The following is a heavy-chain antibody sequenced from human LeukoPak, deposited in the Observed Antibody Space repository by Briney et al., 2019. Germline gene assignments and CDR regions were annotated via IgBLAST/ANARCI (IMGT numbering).Heavy chain of an antibody. J-gene: IGHJ6*02. V-gene: IGHV3-11*01. CDR1: GFTFSDYY. CDR2: ISSSGSTI. D-gene: IGHD6-13*01. Sequence: PGGSLRLSCAASGFTFSDYYMSWIRQAPGKGLEWVSYISSSGSTIYYADSVKGRFTISRDNAKNSLYLQMNSLRAEDTAVYYCARLDSSSWYGEALFSRYYYGMDVWGQGTTVTVSS. CDR3: ARLDSSSWYGEALFSRYYYGMDV.